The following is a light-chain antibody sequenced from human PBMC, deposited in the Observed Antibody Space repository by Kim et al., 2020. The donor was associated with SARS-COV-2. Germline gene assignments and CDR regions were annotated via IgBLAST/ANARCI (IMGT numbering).Light chain of an antibody. CDR1: KLGVKD. CDR3: QAWDSSTHNYA. Sequence: PRQTASYTCSGCKLGVKDVTWYQQKPCHSPVVLIYQDNPWPSGFPERFSGSNSGHTATLTISGTQAMDEADYYCQAWDSSTHNYAFGAGTKVTVL. CDR2: QDN. V-gene: IGLV3-1*01. J-gene: IGLJ1*01.